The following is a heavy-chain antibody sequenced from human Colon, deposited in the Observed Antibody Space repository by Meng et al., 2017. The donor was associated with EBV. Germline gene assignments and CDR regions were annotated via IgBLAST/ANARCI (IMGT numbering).Heavy chain of an antibody. CDR3: ARNYYFDY. Sequence: QVGLQGPGPGLVKPSPTLSCTCTGAVGSINSGNYYWSWIRQPPGKGLEWIGYIYYTGSTYYNPSLKSRVTISMDTSKNQFSLRLSSVTAADTAVYYCARNYYFDYWGQGTLVTVSS. CDR2: IYYTGST. CDR1: VGSINSGNYY. V-gene: IGHV4-30-4*01. J-gene: IGHJ4*02.